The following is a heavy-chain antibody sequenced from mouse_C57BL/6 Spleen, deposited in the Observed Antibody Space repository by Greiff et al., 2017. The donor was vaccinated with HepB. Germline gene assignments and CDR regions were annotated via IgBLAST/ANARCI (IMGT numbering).Heavy chain of an antibody. D-gene: IGHD2-5*01. Sequence: LVESGAELVMPGASVKLSCKASGYTFTSYWMHWVKQRPGQGLEWIGEIDPSDSYTNYNQKFKGKSTLTVDKSSSTAYMQLSSLTSEDSAVYYWARLGYSNYLAWFAYWGQGTLVTVSA. V-gene: IGHV1-69*01. J-gene: IGHJ3*01. CDR2: IDPSDSYT. CDR1: GYTFTSYW. CDR3: ARLGYSNYLAWFAY.